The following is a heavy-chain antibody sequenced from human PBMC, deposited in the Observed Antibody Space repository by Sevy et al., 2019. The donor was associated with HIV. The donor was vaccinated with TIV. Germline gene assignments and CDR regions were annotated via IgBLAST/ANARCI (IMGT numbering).Heavy chain of an antibody. J-gene: IGHJ3*02. CDR3: ARREVVAAAFDI. V-gene: IGHV1-2*02. CDR2: INPNSSGT. CDR1: GYTFTDYY. Sequence: ASVKVSCKASGYTFTDYYMHWVRQAPGQGLEWLGWINPNSSGTNYVQKFQGRVTMTRDTSISTAYLELNSLTSNVTAVYYWARREVVAAAFDIWGQGIIVTFSS. D-gene: IGHD3-22*01.